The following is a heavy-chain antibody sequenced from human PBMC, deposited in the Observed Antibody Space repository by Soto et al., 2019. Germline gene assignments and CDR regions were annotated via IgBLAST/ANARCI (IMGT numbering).Heavy chain of an antibody. D-gene: IGHD2-15*01. Sequence: GASVKVSCKASGGTFSTSSFVWARQGPGQGLEWMGGIIPIFTRTNFAQKFQGRVTMTKDTSISTTYMDLSRLRSDDTAVYYCARYCSSVSCYDEIWGQGTMVTVSS. CDR1: GGTFSTSS. CDR2: IIPIFTRT. V-gene: IGHV1-69*05. J-gene: IGHJ3*02. CDR3: ARYCSSVSCYDEI.